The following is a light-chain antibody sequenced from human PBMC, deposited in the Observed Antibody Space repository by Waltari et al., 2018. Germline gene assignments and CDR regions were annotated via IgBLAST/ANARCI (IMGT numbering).Light chain of an antibody. Sequence: DIQLTQSPSFLSASVGDRVTITCRASQGINNYLYWYQQQPGKAPKLLIYFASTLQSGAPSRFSGSVAGADFTLIISSLRPEDFATYCCQHVDTYPITFGQGTRLEI. CDR1: QGINNY. CDR3: QHVDTYPIT. J-gene: IGKJ5*01. CDR2: FAS. V-gene: IGKV1-9*01.